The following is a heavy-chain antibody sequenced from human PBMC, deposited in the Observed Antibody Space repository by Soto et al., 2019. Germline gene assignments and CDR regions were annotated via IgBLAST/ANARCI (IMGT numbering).Heavy chain of an antibody. J-gene: IGHJ4*02. CDR2: IVVGSGNT. CDR1: GFTFTSSA. V-gene: IGHV1-58*02. CDR3: AADVDCSGGSCYRDFDD. D-gene: IGHD2-15*01. Sequence: SVKVSCKASGFTFTSSAMQWVRQARGQRLEWIGWIVVGSGNTNYAQKFQERVTITRDMSTSTAYMELSSLRSEDTAVYYCAADVDCSGGSCYRDFDDWGQGTLVTVSS.